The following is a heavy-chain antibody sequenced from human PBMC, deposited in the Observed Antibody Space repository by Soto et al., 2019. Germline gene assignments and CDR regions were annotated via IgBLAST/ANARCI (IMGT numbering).Heavy chain of an antibody. CDR1: GFTFSNAW. Sequence: PGGSLRLSCAVSGFTFSNAWMSWVRQAPGKGLEWVGRIKSKTDGRTTDYAAPVKGRFTISRDDSKNTLYLQMNSLKTEATAVYYCTTGAYYGSGGYYNLCVYWGQGTLVTV. CDR3: TTGAYYGSGGYYNLCVY. V-gene: IGHV3-15*01. D-gene: IGHD3-10*01. J-gene: IGHJ4*02. CDR2: IKSKTDGRTT.